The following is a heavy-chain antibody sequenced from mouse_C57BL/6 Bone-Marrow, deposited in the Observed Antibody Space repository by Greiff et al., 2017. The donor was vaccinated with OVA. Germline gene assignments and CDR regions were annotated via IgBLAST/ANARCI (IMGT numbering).Heavy chain of an antibody. CDR1: GYTFTSYG. D-gene: IGHD2-3*01. V-gene: IGHV1-81*01. CDR3: ARRWLLAY. CDR2: IYPRSGNT. Sequence: LVESGAELARPGASVKLSCKASGYTFTSYGISWVKQRTGQGLEWIGEIYPRSGNTYYNEKFKGKATLTADKSSSTAYMELRSLTSEDSAVYFCARRWLLAYWGQGTLVTVSA. J-gene: IGHJ3*01.